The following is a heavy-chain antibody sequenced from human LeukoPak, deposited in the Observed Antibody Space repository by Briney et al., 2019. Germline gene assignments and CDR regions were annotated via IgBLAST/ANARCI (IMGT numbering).Heavy chain of an antibody. D-gene: IGHD3-10*01. V-gene: IGHV3-21*01. Sequence: GGSLSLSCVDAGFTFSSYSMNWVRQAPGKGLEWVSFISSSSYTNYADSVRGRFTISRENAKNSLYLQMNSLRAEDTAVYYCARDLGVVRGVFTLDYWGQGTLVTVSS. CDR1: GFTFSSYS. J-gene: IGHJ4*02. CDR2: ISSSSYT. CDR3: ARDLGVVRGVFTLDY.